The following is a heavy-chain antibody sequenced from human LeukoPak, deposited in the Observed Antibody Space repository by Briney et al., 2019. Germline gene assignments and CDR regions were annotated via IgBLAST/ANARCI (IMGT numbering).Heavy chain of an antibody. CDR3: VRSMGYYYDSSGRFDY. CDR2: ISSNGGST. D-gene: IGHD3-22*01. J-gene: IGHJ4*02. Sequence: QPGRSLRLSCAASGFTFSSYAMHWVRQAPGKGLEYVSAISSNGGSTFYADSVKGRFTISRDNSKNTLYLQMSSLRAEDTAVYYCVRSMGYYYDSSGRFDYWGQGTLVTVSS. V-gene: IGHV3-64D*09. CDR1: GFTFSSYA.